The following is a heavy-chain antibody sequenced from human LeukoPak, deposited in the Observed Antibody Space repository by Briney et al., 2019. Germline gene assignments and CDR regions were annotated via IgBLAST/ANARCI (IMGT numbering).Heavy chain of an antibody. Sequence: ASETLSLTCAVYGGSFSGYYWSWIRQPPGKGLEWIGEINHSGSTNYNPSLKSRVTISVDTSKNQFSLKLSSVTAADTAVYYCARVLGGFDYWGQGTLVTVSS. CDR3: ARVLGGFDY. CDR1: GGSFSGYY. J-gene: IGHJ4*02. CDR2: INHSGST. V-gene: IGHV4-34*01. D-gene: IGHD2/OR15-2a*01.